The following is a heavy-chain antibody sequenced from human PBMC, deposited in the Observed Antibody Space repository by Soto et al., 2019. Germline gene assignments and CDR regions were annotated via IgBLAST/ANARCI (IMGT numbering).Heavy chain of an antibody. D-gene: IGHD2-15*01. J-gene: IGHJ6*02. Sequence: PGGSLRLSCAASGFTFSSYAMHLVRQAQGKGLEWVAVISYDGSNKYYADSVKGRFTISRDNSKNTLYLQMNSLRAEDTAVYYCARGVRLEADYYYYYGMDVWGQGTTVTVS. CDR1: GFTFSSYA. CDR3: ARGVRLEADYYYYYGMDV. CDR2: ISYDGSNK. V-gene: IGHV3-30-3*01.